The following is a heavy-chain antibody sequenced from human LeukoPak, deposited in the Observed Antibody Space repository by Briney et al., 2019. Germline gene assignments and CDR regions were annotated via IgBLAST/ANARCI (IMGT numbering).Heavy chain of an antibody. CDR3: AREGVRIQLWSRHSNWFDP. V-gene: IGHV1-2*02. CDR1: GYTFIHHY. CDR2: INPNSGGT. Sequence: ASVKVSCKPSGYTFIHHYIHWVRQAPGQGLEWMGWINPNSGGTNYAQKFQGRVTMTRDTSISTAYMELSRLRSDDTAVYYCAREGVRIQLWSRHSNWFDPWGQGTLVTVSS. D-gene: IGHD5-18*01. J-gene: IGHJ5*02.